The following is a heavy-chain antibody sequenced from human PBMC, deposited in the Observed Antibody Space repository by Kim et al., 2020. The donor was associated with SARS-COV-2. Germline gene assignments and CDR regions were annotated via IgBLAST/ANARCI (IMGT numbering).Heavy chain of an antibody. Sequence: ASVKVSCKASGYTFTGYYMHWVRQAPGQGLEWMGWINPNSGGTNYAQKFQGRVTMTRDTSISTAYMELSRLRSDDTAVYYCARAYCSSTSCRGYYYYGMDVWGPGTTVTVSS. CDR3: ARAYCSSTSCRGYYYYGMDV. CDR2: INPNSGGT. CDR1: GYTFTGYY. D-gene: IGHD2-2*01. V-gene: IGHV1-2*02. J-gene: IGHJ6*02.